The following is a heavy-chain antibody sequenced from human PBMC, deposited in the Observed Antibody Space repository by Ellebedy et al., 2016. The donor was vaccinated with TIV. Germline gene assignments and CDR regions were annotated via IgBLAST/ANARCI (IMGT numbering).Heavy chain of an antibody. CDR2: INRDGSSA. J-gene: IGHJ4*02. Sequence: GESLKISCVASGFTFSNYWMHWVRQAPGKGLVWLSRINRDGSSANYADSVKGRFSISRDNSKNTLYVQMNSLRAEDTAVYYCARGGRDQWLIDYWGQGTLVTVSS. CDR3: ARGGRDQWLIDY. D-gene: IGHD6-19*01. V-gene: IGHV3-74*01. CDR1: GFTFSNYW.